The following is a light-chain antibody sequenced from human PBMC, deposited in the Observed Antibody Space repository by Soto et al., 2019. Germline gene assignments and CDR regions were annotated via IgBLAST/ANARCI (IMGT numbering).Light chain of an antibody. CDR2: GAS. V-gene: IGKV3-15*01. CDR1: QSVSSN. CDR3: QHYNNWPRT. J-gene: IGKJ1*01. Sequence: EIVMKQSPATLSVSPGERDTLSCRASQSVSSNLACYQQKPGQAPRLLIYGASIRATGIPARLSGSGSGTEFTLPISSLQSEDFAVYYCQHYNNWPRTFGQGTKVEIK.